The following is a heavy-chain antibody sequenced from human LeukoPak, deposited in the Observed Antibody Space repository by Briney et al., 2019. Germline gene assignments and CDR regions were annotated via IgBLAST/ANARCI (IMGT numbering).Heavy chain of an antibody. CDR2: ISGYSVNT. CDR3: ARVVVGESVVPAAGYFDY. CDR1: GYTFTSYG. Sequence: GASVKVSCKASGYTFTSYGLSWVRQAPGQGLEWLGWISGYSVNTNYAQNLQGRVTMTTDTSTRTAYMELRSLRSDDTAVYYCARVVVGESVVPAAGYFDYWGQGTLVTVSS. J-gene: IGHJ4*02. D-gene: IGHD2-2*01. V-gene: IGHV1-18*01.